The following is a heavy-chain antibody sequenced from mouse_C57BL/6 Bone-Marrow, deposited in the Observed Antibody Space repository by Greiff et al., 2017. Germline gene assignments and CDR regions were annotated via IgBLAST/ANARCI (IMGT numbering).Heavy chain of an antibody. CDR2: FHPYNDDT. Sequence: VQRVESGAELVKPGASVKMSCKASGYTFTTYPIEWMKQNHGKSLEWIGNFHPYNDDTKYNEKFKGKATLTVEKSSSTVYLELSRLTSDDSAVYYCARDFITSRRYCYAMDYWGQGTSVTVSS. CDR3: ARDFITSRRYCYAMDY. D-gene: IGHD1-1*01. J-gene: IGHJ4*01. CDR1: GYTFTTYP. V-gene: IGHV1-47*01.